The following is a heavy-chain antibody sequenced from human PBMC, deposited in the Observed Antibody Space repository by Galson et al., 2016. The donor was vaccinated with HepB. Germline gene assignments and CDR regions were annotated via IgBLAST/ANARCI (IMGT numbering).Heavy chain of an antibody. Sequence: SLRLSCAASGFTFNNYWMSWVRQAPRKGLEWVANINQDGSVKQYVDSAKGRFAISKDNANNSLVLHMNSQRAEDTAVYFCAREKPMRASALDFWGQGTPVTVSS. CDR2: INQDGSVK. V-gene: IGHV3-7*03. CDR1: GFTFNNYW. J-gene: IGHJ4*02. D-gene: IGHD3-22*01. CDR3: AREKPMRASALDF.